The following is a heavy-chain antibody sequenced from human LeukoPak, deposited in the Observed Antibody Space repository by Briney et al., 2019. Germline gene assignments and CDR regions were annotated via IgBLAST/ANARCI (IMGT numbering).Heavy chain of an antibody. CDR2: IYYSGST. Sequence: SETLSLTCTVSGRSINSYYWSCIRQPPGKGLEWIGYIYYSGSTNYSPSLKGRVTISVDTSKNQLSLKLSSVTAADTAVYYCARGLAAAGTSYFDYWGQRTLVTVSS. CDR3: ARGLAAAGTSYFDY. J-gene: IGHJ4*02. D-gene: IGHD6-13*01. V-gene: IGHV4-59*01. CDR1: GRSINSYY.